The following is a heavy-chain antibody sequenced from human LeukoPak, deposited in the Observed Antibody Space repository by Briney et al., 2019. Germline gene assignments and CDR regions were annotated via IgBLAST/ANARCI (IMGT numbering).Heavy chain of an antibody. CDR3: AGDMAAAGSSWFDP. V-gene: IGHV3-7*01. D-gene: IGHD6-13*01. J-gene: IGHJ5*02. CDR1: GFTFSSYW. Sequence: GGSLRLSCAASGFTFSSYWMNWVRQAPGKGLEWVANIKQDGSEKYYVDSVKGRFTIFRDNAKNSLYLQMNSLRAEDTAVYYCAGDMAAAGSSWFDPWGQGTLVTVSS. CDR2: IKQDGSEK.